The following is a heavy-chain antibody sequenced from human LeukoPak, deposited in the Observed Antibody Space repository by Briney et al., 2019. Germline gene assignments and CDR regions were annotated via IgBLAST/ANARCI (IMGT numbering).Heavy chain of an antibody. CDR2: ISSSSSTI. V-gene: IGHV3-48*01. D-gene: IGHD3-3*01. CDR3: ARGGDYYDFWSGENWFDP. Sequence: GGSLRLSCAASGFTFSSYSMNWVRQAPGKGLEWVSYISSSSSTIYYADSVKGRFTISRDNAKNSLYLQMNSLRAEDTAVYYCARGGDYYDFWSGENWFDPWGQGTLVTVSS. CDR1: GFTFSSYS. J-gene: IGHJ5*02.